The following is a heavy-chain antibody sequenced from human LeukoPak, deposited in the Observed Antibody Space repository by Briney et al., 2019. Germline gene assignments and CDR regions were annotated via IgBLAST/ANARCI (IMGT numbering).Heavy chain of an antibody. Sequence: PSETLSLTCAVSGVSIKSTLWWSWVRQPPGKGLEWIGEIYHTGGTSYNPSLKSRVTISVDKSKSQFSLRLSSVTAADTAVYYCAGLRGYFDRSGSFWGQGTMVAVSS. CDR3: AGLRGYFDRSGSF. V-gene: IGHV4-4*02. CDR1: GVSIKSTLW. CDR2: IYHTGGT. J-gene: IGHJ3*01. D-gene: IGHD3-22*01.